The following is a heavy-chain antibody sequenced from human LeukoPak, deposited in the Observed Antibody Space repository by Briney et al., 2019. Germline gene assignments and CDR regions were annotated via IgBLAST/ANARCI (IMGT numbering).Heavy chain of an antibody. V-gene: IGHV3-7*01. Sequence: GGSLRLSCAASGFTFSSYWMSWVRQAPGKGLEWVANIKHDGSEKYYVDSVKGRFTISRDNAKNSLYLQMNSLRAEDTAVYYCARDFGPYSRAEYFQHWGQGTLVTVSS. J-gene: IGHJ1*01. D-gene: IGHD4-11*01. CDR2: IKHDGSEK. CDR1: GFTFSSYW. CDR3: ARDFGPYSRAEYFQH.